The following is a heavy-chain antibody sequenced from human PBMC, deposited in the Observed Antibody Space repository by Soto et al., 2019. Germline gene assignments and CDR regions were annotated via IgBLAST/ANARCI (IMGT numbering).Heavy chain of an antibody. V-gene: IGHV1-69*01. CDR3: ARDGGRHSGGIDY. CDR2: IIPIFGTA. CDR1: GGTFSSYS. Sequence: QVQLVQSGAEVKKPGSSVKVSCKASGGTFSSYSINWVRQAPGQGLEWMGEIIPIFGTANYAQKFQGRVTXXADXXTSTAYMELSSLRSEDTAVYYCARDGGRHSGGIDYWGQGTLVTVSS. J-gene: IGHJ4*02. D-gene: IGHD1-26*01.